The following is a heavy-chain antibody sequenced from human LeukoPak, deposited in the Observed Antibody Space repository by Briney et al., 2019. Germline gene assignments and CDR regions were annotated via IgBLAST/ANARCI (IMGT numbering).Heavy chain of an antibody. CDR1: GGSISTYY. CDR2: SFYSGST. CDR3: ARVGTGSFDY. V-gene: IGHV4-59*01. D-gene: IGHD6-19*01. Sequence: KPSETLSLTCTVSGGSISTYYWSWIRQPPGKGLEWIVYSFYSGSTYCNPSLKTRVTISVDTSKTQFSLKLTSVTAADTAVYYCARVGTGSFDYWGQGTLVTVS. J-gene: IGHJ4*02.